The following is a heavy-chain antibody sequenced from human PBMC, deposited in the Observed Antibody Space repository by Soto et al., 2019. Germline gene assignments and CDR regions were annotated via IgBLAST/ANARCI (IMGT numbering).Heavy chain of an antibody. CDR2: IIPIFGTA. J-gene: IGHJ4*01. Sequence: ASVKVSCKASGGTFSSYAISWVRQAPGQGLEWMGGIIPIFGTANYAQKFQGRVTITADESTSTAYMELSSLRSEDTAVYYCARDRGYYYGSGSYAPDFDYWGHGTLVTVSS. D-gene: IGHD3-10*01. V-gene: IGHV1-69*13. CDR1: GGTFSSYA. CDR3: ARDRGYYYGSGSYAPDFDY.